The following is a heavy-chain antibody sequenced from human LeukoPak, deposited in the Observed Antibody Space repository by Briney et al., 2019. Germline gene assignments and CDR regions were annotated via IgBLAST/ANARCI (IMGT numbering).Heavy chain of an antibody. CDR1: GGSISSGAHY. V-gene: IGHV4-31*03. CDR3: ARGGSGEGY. CDR2: INYSGST. J-gene: IGHJ4*02. D-gene: IGHD3-10*01. Sequence: SQTLSLTRTVSGGSISSGAHYWSWIRQHPGKGLEWIGYINYSGSTSYNPSLKSRVTISVDTSKNQFSLKLSSVTAADTAVYYCARGGSGEGYWGQGTLVTVSS.